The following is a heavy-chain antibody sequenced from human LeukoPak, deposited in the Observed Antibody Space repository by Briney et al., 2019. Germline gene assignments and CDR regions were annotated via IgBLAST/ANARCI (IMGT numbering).Heavy chain of an antibody. CDR1: GGSISSYY. D-gene: IGHD6-6*01. J-gene: IGHJ3*02. V-gene: IGHV4-59*01. Sequence: SETLSLTCTVSGGSISSYYWSWIRQPPGRGLEWVGYIYYSGSTNYSPSLKSRVTISVDTSKNQFSLKLSSVTAADTAVYYWARDGTLSSDAFEIWAKGQWSPSLQ. CDR2: IYYSGST. CDR3: ARDGTLSSDAFEI.